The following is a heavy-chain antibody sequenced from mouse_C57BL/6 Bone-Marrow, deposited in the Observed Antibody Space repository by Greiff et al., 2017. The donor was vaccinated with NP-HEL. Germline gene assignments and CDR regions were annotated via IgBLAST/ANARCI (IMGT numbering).Heavy chain of an antibody. CDR3: AFMTTVVRGNYFDY. J-gene: IGHJ2*01. CDR2: IHPNSGST. V-gene: IGHV1-64*01. D-gene: IGHD1-1*01. CDR1: GYTFTSYW. Sequence: QVQLQQPGAELVKPGASVKLSCKASGYTFTSYWMHWVKQRPGQGLEWIGMIHPNSGSTNYNETFKSKATLTVDKSSSTAYMQLSSLTSEDSAVYYCAFMTTVVRGNYFDYWGQGTTLTVSS.